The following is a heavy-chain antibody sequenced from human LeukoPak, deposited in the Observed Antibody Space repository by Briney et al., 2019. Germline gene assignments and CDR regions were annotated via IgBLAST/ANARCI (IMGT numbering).Heavy chain of an antibody. Sequence: SETLSLTCTVSGGSISSYCWSWIRQPAGKGLEWIGRIYTSEITNYNPALKSRVTMSVDTSKNQFSLRLSSVTAADTAVYYCASPSSGTIYFQHWARAPWSPSPQ. V-gene: IGHV4-4*07. CDR1: GGSISSYC. CDR2: IYTSEIT. D-gene: IGHD1-1*01. J-gene: IGHJ1*01. CDR3: ASPSSGTIYFQH.